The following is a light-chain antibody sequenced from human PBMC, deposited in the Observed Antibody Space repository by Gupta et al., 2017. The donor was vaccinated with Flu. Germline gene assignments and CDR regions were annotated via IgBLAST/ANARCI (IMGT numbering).Light chain of an antibody. CDR2: SNS. CDR1: GSNIGSNT. CDR3: AAWDDSLTAWV. V-gene: IGLV1-44*01. J-gene: IGLJ3*02. Sequence: QSVLTQPPSASGTPGQRVTVSCSGSGSNIGSNTVNWYRQFPGTAPKLLIYSNSQRPSGVPDRFSGSRSGTSASLAISGLQSEDEADDDCAAWDDSLTAWVFGGGTQVTVL.